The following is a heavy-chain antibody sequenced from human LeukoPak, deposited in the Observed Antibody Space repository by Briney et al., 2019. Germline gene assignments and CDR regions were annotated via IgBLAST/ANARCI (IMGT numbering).Heavy chain of an antibody. CDR3: ATGYSSGWYFYFQH. CDR1: GFTFSSYA. V-gene: IGHV3-7*01. Sequence: GGSLRLSCAASGFTFSSYAMSWVRQAPGKGLEWVANIKQDGSEKNYVDSVKGRFTISRDNAKNSLSLRMNSLSAEDTAVYYCATGYSSGWYFYFQHWGQGSLVSVSS. CDR2: IKQDGSEK. D-gene: IGHD6-19*01. J-gene: IGHJ1*01.